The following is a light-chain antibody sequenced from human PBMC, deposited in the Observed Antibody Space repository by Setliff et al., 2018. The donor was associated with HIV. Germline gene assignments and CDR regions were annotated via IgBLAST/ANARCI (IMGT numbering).Light chain of an antibody. Sequence: EIVMTQSPATLSVSPGERVTLSCRASQSISRNLAWYQQKPGQAPRVLTSAASTRATGVPARFSGSGSGIEFTLTISSLQSEDFAIYYCLQYNNWPLYTCGQGT. CDR3: LQYNNWPLYT. CDR2: AAS. V-gene: IGKV3-15*01. CDR1: QSISRN. J-gene: IGKJ2*01.